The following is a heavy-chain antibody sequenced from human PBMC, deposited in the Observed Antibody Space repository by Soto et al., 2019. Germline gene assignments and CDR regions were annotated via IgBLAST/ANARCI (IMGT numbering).Heavy chain of an antibody. CDR3: AKLRDFVVLPAGILDY. V-gene: IGHV3-64*01. CDR2: ISSNGGST. CDR1: GFTFSSYA. D-gene: IGHD2-8*01. Sequence: PGGSLRLSCAASGFTFSSYAMHWVRQAPGKGLEYVSAISSNGGSTYYANSVKGRFTISRDNSKNTLYLQMNSLRTEDTAIYYCAKLRDFVVLPAGILDYWGPGTLVTVSS. J-gene: IGHJ4*02.